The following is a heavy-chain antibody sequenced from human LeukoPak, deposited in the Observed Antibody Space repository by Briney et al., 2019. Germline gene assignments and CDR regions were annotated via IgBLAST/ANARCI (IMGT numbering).Heavy chain of an antibody. CDR3: ARDPKPYCSGGSCYHYY. V-gene: IGHV3-7*01. J-gene: IGHJ4*02. CDR1: GFTFSSYW. Sequence: PGGSLTLSCAASGFTFSSYWMSWVRQAPGKGLEWVANIKQDGSEKYYVDSVKGRFTISRDNAKNSLYLQMNSLRAEDTAVYYCARDPKPYCSGGSCYHYYWGQGTLVTVSS. CDR2: IKQDGSEK. D-gene: IGHD2-15*01.